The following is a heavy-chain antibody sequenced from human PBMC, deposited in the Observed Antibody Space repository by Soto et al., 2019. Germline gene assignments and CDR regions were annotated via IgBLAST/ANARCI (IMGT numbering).Heavy chain of an antibody. Sequence: GGSLRLSCAASGFTFSSYGMHWVRQAPGKGLEWVAVIWYDGSNKYYADSVKGRFTISRDNSKNTLYLQMNSLRAEDTAVYYCARAAARGDYYYYYMDVWGKGTTVTVSS. CDR2: IWYDGSNK. D-gene: IGHD6-6*01. J-gene: IGHJ6*03. CDR1: GFTFSSYG. V-gene: IGHV3-33*01. CDR3: ARAAARGDYYYYYMDV.